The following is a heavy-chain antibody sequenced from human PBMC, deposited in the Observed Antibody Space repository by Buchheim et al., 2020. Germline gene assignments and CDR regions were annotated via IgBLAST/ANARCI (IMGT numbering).Heavy chain of an antibody. V-gene: IGHV3-33*01. CDR3: ARDGISIWDLGGSYYFWFDY. J-gene: IGHJ4*02. D-gene: IGHD1-26*01. CDR1: GFTFSSYG. CDR2: IWYDGSNK. Sequence: QVQLVESGGGVVQPGRSLRLSCAASGFTFSSYGMHWVRQAPGKGLEWVAVIWYDGSNKYYADSVKGRFTISRDNSKNTLYLQMNSLRAEDTAVYYCARDGISIWDLGGSYYFWFDYWGQGTL.